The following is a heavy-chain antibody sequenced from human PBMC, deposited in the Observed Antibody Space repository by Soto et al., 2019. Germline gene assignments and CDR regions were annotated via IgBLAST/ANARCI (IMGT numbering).Heavy chain of an antibody. CDR1: GASISGFY. V-gene: IGHV4-4*07. CDR2: IYATGTT. J-gene: IGHJ5*02. CDR3: VRDGTKTLRDWFDP. D-gene: IGHD1-1*01. Sequence: SETLSLTCTVSGASISGFYWSWIRKPAGKGLEWIGRIYATGTTDYNPSLKSRVIMSVDTSKKQFSLKLRSVTAADTAVYYCVRDGTKTLRDWFDPWGQGISVTV.